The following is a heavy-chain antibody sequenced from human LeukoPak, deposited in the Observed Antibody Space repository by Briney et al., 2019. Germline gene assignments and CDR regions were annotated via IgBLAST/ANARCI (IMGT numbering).Heavy chain of an antibody. V-gene: IGHV4-39*01. CDR3: ARHFHPGNMDV. Sequence: PSETLSLTCTVSGGSITNNNYYWAWIRQPPGEGLEWIGSIYYTGSTYYHPSLKSRVTISEDTSESQFSLRLSSVTAADTAVYYCARHFHPGNMDVWGQGTTVTVSS. J-gene: IGHJ6*02. CDR1: GGSITNNNYY. CDR2: IYYTGST. D-gene: IGHD3-10*01.